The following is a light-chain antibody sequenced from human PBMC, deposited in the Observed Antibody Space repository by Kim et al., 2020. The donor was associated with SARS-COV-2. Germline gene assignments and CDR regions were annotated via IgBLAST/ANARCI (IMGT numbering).Light chain of an antibody. CDR3: QSYDSGRSGSDVV. CDR2: GNS. J-gene: IGLJ2*01. CDR1: RPNIGAAYD. Sequence: VTTSCTGSRPNIGAAYDVHWYQQLPGTAPNLLIYGNSNRPAGAPGRFSGSKSGTAASLAMTGLQAEDEADYYCQSYDSGRSGSDVVFGGGTQLTVL. V-gene: IGLV1-40*01.